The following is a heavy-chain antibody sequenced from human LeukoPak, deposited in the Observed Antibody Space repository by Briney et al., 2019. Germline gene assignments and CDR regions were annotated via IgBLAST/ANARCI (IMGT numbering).Heavy chain of an antibody. J-gene: IGHJ6*02. CDR3: ARGLTRGYYYYCGMDV. D-gene: IGHD4-11*01. CDR1: GGSFSGYY. CDR2: INHSGST. V-gene: IGHV4-34*01. Sequence: PSETLSLTCAVYGGSFSGYYWSWIRQPPGKGLEWIGEINHSGSTNYNPSLKSRVTISVDTSKNQFSLKLSSVTAADTAVYYCARGLTRGYYYYCGMDVWGQGTTVTVSS.